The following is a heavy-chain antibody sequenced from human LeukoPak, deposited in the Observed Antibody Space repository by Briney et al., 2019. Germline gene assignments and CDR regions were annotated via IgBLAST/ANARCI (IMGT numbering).Heavy chain of an antibody. D-gene: IGHD3-10*01. CDR1: GGTFSSYA. Sequence: ASVKVSCKASGGTFSSYAISWVRQAPGKGLEWMGGFDPEDGETIYAQKFQGRVTMTEDTSTDTAYMELSSLRSEDTAVYYCATLDRSGGNYFDYWGQGTLVTVSS. CDR3: ATLDRSGGNYFDY. J-gene: IGHJ4*02. CDR2: FDPEDGET. V-gene: IGHV1-24*01.